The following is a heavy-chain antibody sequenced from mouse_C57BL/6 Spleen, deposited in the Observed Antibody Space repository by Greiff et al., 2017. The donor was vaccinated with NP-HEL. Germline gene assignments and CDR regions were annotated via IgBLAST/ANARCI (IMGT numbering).Heavy chain of an antibody. D-gene: IGHD1-1*02. CDR3: ERGDDPRYGCAY. CDR2: IDPSDSET. Sequence: QVQLQQPGAELVRPGSSVKLSCKASGYTFTSYWMHWVKQRPIQGLEWIGNIDPSDSETHYNQKFKDKATLTVDKSSSTAYMQLRSLTSEDSAVFLCERGDDPRYGCAYWRKGSVVTVCA. J-gene: IGHJ3*01. CDR1: GYTFTSYW. V-gene: IGHV1-52*01.